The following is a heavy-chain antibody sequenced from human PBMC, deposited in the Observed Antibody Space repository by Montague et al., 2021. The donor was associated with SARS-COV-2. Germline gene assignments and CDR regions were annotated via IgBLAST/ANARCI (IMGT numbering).Heavy chain of an antibody. J-gene: IGHJ3*02. CDR3: ARLPYFYDSTHAFDI. V-gene: IGHV4-39*01. D-gene: IGHD3-22*01. CDR1: GGSISSSSCY. Sequence: SETLSLTCTVSGGSISSSSCYWGWIRQPPGKGLEWIGNIFYSGSTYYNTSLKSRVTISVDTSKNQFSLRLSSVTAADTAVYYCARLPYFYDSTHAFDIWGQGTMVTVSS. CDR2: IFYSGST.